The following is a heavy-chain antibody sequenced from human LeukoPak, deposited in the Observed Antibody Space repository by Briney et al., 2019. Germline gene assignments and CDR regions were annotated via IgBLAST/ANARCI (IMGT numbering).Heavy chain of an antibody. Sequence: ASVKVSCKASGYTFTGYYMHWVRQAPGQGLEWMGWINPNSGGTNYAQKFQGRVTMTRDTSISTAYMELNRLRSDDTAVYYCARDSGRYCSSTSCYGSYYYYYYMDIWGKGTTVTVSS. CDR2: INPNSGGT. V-gene: IGHV1-2*02. CDR3: ARDSGRYCSSTSCYGSYYYYYYMDI. D-gene: IGHD2-2*01. CDR1: GYTFTGYY. J-gene: IGHJ6*03.